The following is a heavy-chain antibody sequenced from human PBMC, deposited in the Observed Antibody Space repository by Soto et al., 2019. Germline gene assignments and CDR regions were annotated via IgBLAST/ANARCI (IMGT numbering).Heavy chain of an antibody. J-gene: IGHJ4*02. V-gene: IGHV4-59*01. Sequence: SETLSLTCTVSGGSISSYYWSWIRQPPGKGLEWIGYIYYSGSTNYNPSLKSRVTISVDTSKNQFSLKLSSVTAADTAVYYCARAVRFLEWSSDWVRATPYYFDYWGQGTLVTVSS. D-gene: IGHD3-3*01. CDR2: IYYSGST. CDR1: GGSISSYY. CDR3: ARAVRFLEWSSDWVRATPYYFDY.